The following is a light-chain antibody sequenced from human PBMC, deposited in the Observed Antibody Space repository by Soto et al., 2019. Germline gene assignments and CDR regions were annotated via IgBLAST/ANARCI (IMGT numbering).Light chain of an antibody. CDR3: QQLHSYPIT. J-gene: IGKJ5*01. Sequence: IQLTQSPSFLSASVGDRVTITCRASQGISNYLAWYQQRPAKTPELLIYAASTLQRGVSSRFSGSGSGTDFTLTISSLQPEDFATYYCQQLHSYPITVGQGTRLEI. CDR1: QGISNY. V-gene: IGKV1-9*01. CDR2: AAS.